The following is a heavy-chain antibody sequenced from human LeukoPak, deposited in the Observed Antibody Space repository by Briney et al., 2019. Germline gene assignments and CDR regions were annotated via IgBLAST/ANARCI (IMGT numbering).Heavy chain of an antibody. V-gene: IGHV3-30*04. D-gene: IGHD2-15*01. CDR3: ARDYCSGGSCYYFDY. CDR2: ISYEGSNK. CDR1: GFTFSSYA. J-gene: IGHJ4*02. Sequence: GGSLRLSCAASGFTFSSYAMHWVRQAPGKGLEWVAVISYEGSNKYYADSVKGRFTISRDNSKNTLYLQMNSLRAEDTAVYYCARDYCSGGSCYYFDYWGQGTLVTVSS.